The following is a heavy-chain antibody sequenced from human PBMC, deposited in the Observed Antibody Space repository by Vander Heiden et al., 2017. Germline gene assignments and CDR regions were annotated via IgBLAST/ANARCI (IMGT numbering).Heavy chain of an antibody. J-gene: IGHJ6*02. CDR3: ARGGRITFGGGIVMVGNYYYYGRDV. Sequence: QVQLVQSGAEVKKPGASVKVSCTASGYTFTAYYMHWVRQAPGQGLEWMGWINPNSGGTNYAQKFQGWVTMTRDTSISTAYMELSRLRSDDTAVYYCARGGRITFGGGIVMVGNYYYYGRDVWGQGTTVTVSS. CDR1: GYTFTAYY. CDR2: INPNSGGT. D-gene: IGHD3-16*02. V-gene: IGHV1-2*04.